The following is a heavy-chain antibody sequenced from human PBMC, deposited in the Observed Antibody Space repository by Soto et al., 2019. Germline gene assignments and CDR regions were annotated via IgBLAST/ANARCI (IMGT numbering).Heavy chain of an antibody. J-gene: IGHJ4*02. CDR1: GYSFTSYW. V-gene: IGHV5-51*01. D-gene: IGHD3-10*01. CDR3: ASRYYYGSGSYYNAQFDY. CDR2: IYPGDSDT. Sequence: GASLKISCKGSGYSFTSYWIGWVRQMPGKGLEWMGIIYPGDSDTRYSPSFQGQVTISADKSISTAYLQWSSLKASDTAMYYCASRYYYGSGSYYNAQFDYWGQGTLVTVSS.